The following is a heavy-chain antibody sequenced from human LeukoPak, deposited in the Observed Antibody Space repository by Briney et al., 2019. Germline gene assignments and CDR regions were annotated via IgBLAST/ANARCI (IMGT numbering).Heavy chain of an antibody. CDR3: ATGLYCSSTSCSGPHYYYGMDV. V-gene: IGHV4-59*08. J-gene: IGHJ6*02. Sequence: SETLSLTCTVSGGSISSYYWSWIRQPPGKGLEWIGYIYYSGSTNYNPSLKSRVTISVDTSKNQFSLKLSSVTAADTAVYYCATGLYCSSTSCSGPHYYYGMDVWGQGTTVTVSS. CDR2: IYYSGST. CDR1: GGSISSYY. D-gene: IGHD2-2*01.